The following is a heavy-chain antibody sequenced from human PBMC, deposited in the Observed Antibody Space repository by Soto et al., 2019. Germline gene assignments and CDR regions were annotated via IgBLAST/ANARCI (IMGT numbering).Heavy chain of an antibody. CDR1: GVSIHNSHSF. Sequence: SETLSLTCTVSGVSIHNSHSFWAWIRQPPGKGLQFIASVYHNGGAHYNSSLKSRVTISVHKANNQVSLRMRSLTAADTAFYYCGRVVEGATRHTDPDSWGQGILVTVSS. D-gene: IGHD2-21*01. J-gene: IGHJ5*01. V-gene: IGHV4-39*01. CDR3: GRVVEGATRHTDPDS. CDR2: VYHNGGA.